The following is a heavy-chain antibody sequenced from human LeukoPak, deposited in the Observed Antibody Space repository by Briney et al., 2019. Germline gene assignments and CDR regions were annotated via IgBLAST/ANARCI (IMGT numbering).Heavy chain of an antibody. Sequence: ASVKVSCKVSGYTLTELFMHWVRQAPGKGLEWMGGFDPEDGETIYAQKFQGRVTMTEDTSTDTAYMELSSLRSEDTAVYYCATFEGYYDSSGYPHWGQGTLVTVSS. CDR2: FDPEDGET. V-gene: IGHV1-24*01. CDR3: ATFEGYYDSSGYPH. CDR1: GYTLTELF. J-gene: IGHJ1*01. D-gene: IGHD3-22*01.